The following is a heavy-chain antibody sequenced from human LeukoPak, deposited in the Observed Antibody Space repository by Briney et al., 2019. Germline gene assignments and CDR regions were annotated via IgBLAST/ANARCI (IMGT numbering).Heavy chain of an antibody. Sequence: ASVKVSCKVSGYTLTELPMHWVRQAPGKGLEWMGGFDPEDGETIYAQKFQGRVTMTEDTSTDTAYMELSSLRSEDTAVYYCATGVGFWSGYFTPSSSPFDYWGQGTLVTVSS. CDR3: ATGVGFWSGYFTPSSSPFDY. J-gene: IGHJ4*02. V-gene: IGHV1-24*01. D-gene: IGHD3-3*01. CDR2: FDPEDGET. CDR1: GYTLTELP.